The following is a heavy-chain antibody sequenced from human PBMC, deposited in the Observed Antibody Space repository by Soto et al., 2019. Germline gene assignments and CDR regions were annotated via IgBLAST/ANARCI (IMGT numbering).Heavy chain of an antibody. CDR2: ISYDGSNK. CDR1: GFTFSSYA. CDR3: ARAGCDGGSCYTLVGLRYGMDV. D-gene: IGHD2-15*01. V-gene: IGHV3-30-3*01. J-gene: IGHJ6*02. Sequence: QVPLVESGGGVVQPGRSLRLSCAASGFTFSSYAMHWVRQAPGKGLEWVAVISYDGSNKYYADSVKGRFTISRDNSKNALYLKMNSLRAEDTAVYYCARAGCDGGSCYTLVGLRYGMDVWGQGTTVTVSS.